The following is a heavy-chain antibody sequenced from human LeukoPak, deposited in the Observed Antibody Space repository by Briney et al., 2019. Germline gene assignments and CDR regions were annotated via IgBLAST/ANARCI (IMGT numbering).Heavy chain of an antibody. D-gene: IGHD3-16*01. J-gene: IGHJ4*02. Sequence: GASVKVSCKASGYTFTGYYMHWVRQAPGQGLEWMGRINPNSGGTNYAQKFQGRVTMTRDTSISTAYMELSRLRSDDTAVYYCARDDLFRGGSDYWGQGTLATVSS. V-gene: IGHV1-2*06. CDR1: GYTFTGYY. CDR3: ARDDLFRGGSDY. CDR2: INPNSGGT.